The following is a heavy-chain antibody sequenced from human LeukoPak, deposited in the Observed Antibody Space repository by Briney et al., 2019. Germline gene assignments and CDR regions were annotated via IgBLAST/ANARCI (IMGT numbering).Heavy chain of an antibody. CDR3: ARAHVGYCSSTSCYDQNFDY. V-gene: IGHV4-59*01. J-gene: IGHJ4*02. CDR1: GGSISSYY. CDR2: IYYSGST. Sequence: SETLSLTCTVSGGSISSYYWSWIRQPPGKGLEWIGYIYYSGSTNYNPSLKSRVTISVDTSKNQFSLRLSSVTAADTAVYYCARAHVGYCSSTSCYDQNFDYWGQGTLVTVSS. D-gene: IGHD2-2*01.